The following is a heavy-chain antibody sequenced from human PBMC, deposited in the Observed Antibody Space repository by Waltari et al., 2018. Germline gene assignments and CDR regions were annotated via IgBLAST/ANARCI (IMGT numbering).Heavy chain of an antibody. D-gene: IGHD4-4*01. CDR3: ARATVTIYYYYYYMDV. CDR1: GGSISSYY. CDR2: IYYSGST. Sequence: QVQLQESGPGLVKPSETLSLTCTVSGGSISSYYWSWIRQPPGKGLEWIGYIYYSGSTNYNPSLKSRVTISVDTSKNPFSLKLSSVTAADTAVYYCARATVTIYYYYYYMDVWGKGTTVTVSS. J-gene: IGHJ6*03. V-gene: IGHV4-59*13.